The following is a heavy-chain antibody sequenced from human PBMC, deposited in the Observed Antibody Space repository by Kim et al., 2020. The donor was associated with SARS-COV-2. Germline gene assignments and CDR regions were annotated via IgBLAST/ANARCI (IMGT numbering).Heavy chain of an antibody. V-gene: IGHV3-23*01. CDR3: AKKYTRSYYYFFGMDV. Sequence: DSVSGRFTISRDNSRNTLYLQMSSLRADDTAVYYCAKKYTRSYYYFFGMDVWGQGTTVTVSS. D-gene: IGHD2-2*01. J-gene: IGHJ6*02.